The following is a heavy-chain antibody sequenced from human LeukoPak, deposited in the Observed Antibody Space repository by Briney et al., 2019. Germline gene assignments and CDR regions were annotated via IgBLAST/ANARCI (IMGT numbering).Heavy chain of an antibody. CDR2: LYYTGST. J-gene: IGHJ4*02. CDR3: ARHGSGYSSVFDY. Sequence: SETLSLTCTVSGGSITNYYWSWIRQPPGKGLEWIGYLYYTGSTNYNPSLKCRVTISADMSKNQFSLKLRSMTAADTAVYYCARHGSGYSSVFDYWGQGTLVTVSS. V-gene: IGHV4-59*08. D-gene: IGHD6-19*01. CDR1: GGSITNYY.